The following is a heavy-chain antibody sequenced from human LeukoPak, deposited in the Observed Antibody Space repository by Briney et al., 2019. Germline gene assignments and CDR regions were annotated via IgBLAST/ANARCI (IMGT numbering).Heavy chain of an antibody. V-gene: IGHV3-72*01. D-gene: IGHD1-26*01. CDR3: TRLVGAND. J-gene: IGHJ4*02. Sequence: GGSLRLSCAASGFTFSYHAMDWVRQAPGKGLEWVGRIRNKANSYTTEYAASVQGRFTVSRDDSKNSLYLQMNSMKTEDTDVYCCTRLVGANDWGQGTLVTVSS. CDR1: GFTFSYHA. CDR2: IRNKANSYTT.